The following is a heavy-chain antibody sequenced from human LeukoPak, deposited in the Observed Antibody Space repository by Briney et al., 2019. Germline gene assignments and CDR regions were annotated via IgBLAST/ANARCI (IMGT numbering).Heavy chain of an antibody. V-gene: IGHV4-39*01. J-gene: IGHJ4*02. CDR1: GGSISSSSYY. CDR3: ARRTSPQQKIDY. D-gene: IGHD3-3*01. CDR2: IYYSGST. Sequence: SETLSLTCTVSGGSISSSSYYWGWIRQPPGQGLEWIGSIYYSGSTYYNPSLKSRVTISVDTSKNQFSLKLSSVTAADTAVYYCARRTSPQQKIDYWGEGTLVTVSS.